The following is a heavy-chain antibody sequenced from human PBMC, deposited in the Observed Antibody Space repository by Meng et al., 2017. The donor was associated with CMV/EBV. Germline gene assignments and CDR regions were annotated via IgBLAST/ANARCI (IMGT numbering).Heavy chain of an antibody. CDR2: IIPIFGTA. V-gene: IGHV1-69*05. CDR1: GGTFSSYA. CDR3: ARAQVVVVPAAIHYYYYGIDV. Sequence: SVKVSCKASGGTFSSYAISWVRQAPGQGLEWMGGIIPIFGTANYAQKFQGRVTITTDESTSTAYMELSSLRSEDTAVYYCARAQVVVVPAAIHYYYYGIDVWGQGTTVTVSS. D-gene: IGHD2-2*01. J-gene: IGHJ6*02.